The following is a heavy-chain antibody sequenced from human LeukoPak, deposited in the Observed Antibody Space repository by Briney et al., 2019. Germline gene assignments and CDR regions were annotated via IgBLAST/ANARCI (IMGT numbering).Heavy chain of an antibody. CDR3: ARGYDILTGYYNQHYYFDY. D-gene: IGHD3-9*01. CDR2: IIPIFGTA. J-gene: IGHJ4*02. Sequence: GASVKLSCKASGATFSSYAISWVRQAPGQGLEWMGGIIPIFGTANYAQKFQGRVTITADESTSTAYMELSSLRSEDTAVYYCARGYDILTGYYNQHYYFDYWGQGTLVTVSS. CDR1: GATFSSYA. V-gene: IGHV1-69*13.